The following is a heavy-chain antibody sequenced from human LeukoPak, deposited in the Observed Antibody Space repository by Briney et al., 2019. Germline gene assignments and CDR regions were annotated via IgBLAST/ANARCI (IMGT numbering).Heavy chain of an antibody. J-gene: IGHJ4*02. CDR1: GFTFSSYA. Sequence: GGSLRLSCAASGFTFSSYAMSWVRQARGKGLEWVSSISGSSGSTYYADSVKGRFTISRDNSKNTLYLKMNRLRDEDTAVYYCAKASQPNEPVWYFDYWGQGTLVTVSS. D-gene: IGHD1-1*01. V-gene: IGHV3-23*01. CDR3: AKASQPNEPVWYFDY. CDR2: ISGSSGST.